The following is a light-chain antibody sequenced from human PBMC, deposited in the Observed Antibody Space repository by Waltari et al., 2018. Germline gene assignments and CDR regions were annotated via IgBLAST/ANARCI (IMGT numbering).Light chain of an antibody. V-gene: IGLV3-25*03. J-gene: IGLJ2*01. CDR1: ALPKRY. CDR3: QSADSSGTYIL. Sequence: SYELTQPPSVSVSPGQTARITCSGDALPKRYAFWYHQKPGQAPVLLIYKDSERPSGIPERFSGSRSGTTVTLTISGVQTEDEADYYCQSADSSGTYILFGGGTKLTFL. CDR2: KDS.